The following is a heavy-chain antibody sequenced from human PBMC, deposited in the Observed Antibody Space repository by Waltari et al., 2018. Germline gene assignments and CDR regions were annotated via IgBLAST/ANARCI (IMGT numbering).Heavy chain of an antibody. CDR1: GGSISSYY. V-gene: IGHV4-59*01. Sequence: QVQLQESGPGLVKPSETLSLTCTVSGGSISSYYWSWIRQPPGKGLEWIGYIYYSGSTNDNPSLKSRVTIAVDTSKNQFSLKLSSVTAADTAVYYCAGGLRLPYRIGWFDPWGQGTLVTVSS. D-gene: IGHD1-26*01. CDR2: IYYSGST. J-gene: IGHJ5*02. CDR3: AGGLRLPYRIGWFDP.